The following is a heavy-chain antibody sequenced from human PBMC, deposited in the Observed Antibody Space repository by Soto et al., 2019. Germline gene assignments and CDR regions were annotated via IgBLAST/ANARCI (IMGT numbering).Heavy chain of an antibody. J-gene: IGHJ6*02. Sequence: VASVKVSCKASGYSFTSNYVHWVRQAPGQGLEWMGIINPSGNNTIYAQKFQGRVTLTGDTSTSTVYMHLSSLRSEDTAVYYCAREEYGSGSYDGLDVWGQGTTVTVS. CDR1: GYSFTSNY. CDR2: INPSGNNT. V-gene: IGHV1-46*03. D-gene: IGHD3-10*01. CDR3: AREEYGSGSYDGLDV.